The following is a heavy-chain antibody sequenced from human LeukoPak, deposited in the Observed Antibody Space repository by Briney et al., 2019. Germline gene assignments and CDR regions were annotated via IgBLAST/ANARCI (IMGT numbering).Heavy chain of an antibody. CDR3: ARDGVVDFWISYGTYNYYYYMDV. Sequence: GGPLRLSCGAAGFTFSNYWMTGVRQAPGKGVEGVANIKQDGSEISDVDAVKGRLGISRDNAKNSLYLQMNNLRLQDPAVYYCARDGVVDFWISYGTYNYYYYMDVWGKGTTVTVSS. J-gene: IGHJ6*03. D-gene: IGHD3-3*01. CDR1: GFTFSNYW. V-gene: IGHV3-7*01. CDR2: IKQDGSEI.